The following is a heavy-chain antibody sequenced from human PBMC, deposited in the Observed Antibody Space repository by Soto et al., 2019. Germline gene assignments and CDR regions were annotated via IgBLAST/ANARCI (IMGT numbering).Heavy chain of an antibody. CDR3: ANILVRGTYGMDV. Sequence: AGGSLRLSCAASGFTFSSYAMSWVRQAPGKGLEWVSAISGSGGSTYYADSVKGRFTISRDNSKNTLYLQMNSLRAEDTAVYYYANILVRGTYGMDVWGQGTTVTVSS. CDR1: GFTFSSYA. J-gene: IGHJ6*02. V-gene: IGHV3-23*01. CDR2: ISGSGGST. D-gene: IGHD3-10*01.